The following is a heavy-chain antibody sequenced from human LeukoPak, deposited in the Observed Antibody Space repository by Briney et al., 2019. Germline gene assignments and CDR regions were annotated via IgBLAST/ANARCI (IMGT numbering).Heavy chain of an antibody. D-gene: IGHD2-15*01. CDR3: ARICSGGSCHDAFDI. J-gene: IGHJ3*02. CDR1: GGSISSSSYY. Sequence: SETLSLTCTVSGGSISSSSYYWGWIRQPPGKGLEWIGSIYYSGSTYYNPSLKSRVTISVDTSKNQFSLKLSSVTAADTAVYYCARICSGGSCHDAFDIWGQGTMVTVSS. V-gene: IGHV4-39*07. CDR2: IYYSGST.